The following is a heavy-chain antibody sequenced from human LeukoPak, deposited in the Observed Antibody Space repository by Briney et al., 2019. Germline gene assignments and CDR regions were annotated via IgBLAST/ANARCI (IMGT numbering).Heavy chain of an antibody. CDR3: ARDRSVYGGNPDY. CDR1: GYSISSGYY. J-gene: IGHJ4*02. V-gene: IGHV4-38-2*02. CDR2: IYHSGST. Sequence: SETLSPTCAVSGYSISSGYYWGWIRQPPGKGLEWIGSIYHSGSTYYNPSLKSRVTISVDTSKNQFSLKLSSVTAADTAVYYCARDRSVYGGNPDYWGQGTLVTVSS. D-gene: IGHD4-23*01.